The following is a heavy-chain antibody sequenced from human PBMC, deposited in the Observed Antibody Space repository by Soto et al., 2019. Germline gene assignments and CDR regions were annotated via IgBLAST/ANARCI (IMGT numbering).Heavy chain of an antibody. D-gene: IGHD2-15*01. V-gene: IGHV1-46*02. J-gene: IGHJ4*02. Sequence: QVQLVQSGAEVKKPGASVKVSCKASGYIFNRYYMHWVRQAPGQGLEWMGIINPSDATTSYPQKLRGRVAVTRDTSTSTVYMELRRLRSDDTAVYYCARVDCSGGSCYSVSDYWGQGTLVTVSS. CDR1: GYIFNRYY. CDR2: INPSDATT. CDR3: ARVDCSGGSCYSVSDY.